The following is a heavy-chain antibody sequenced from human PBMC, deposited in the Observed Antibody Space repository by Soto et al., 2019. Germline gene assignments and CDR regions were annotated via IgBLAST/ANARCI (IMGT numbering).Heavy chain of an antibody. CDR1: GYTFTSYA. D-gene: IGHD1-26*01. J-gene: IGHJ4*02. CDR3: ARGQWGSYPIDY. CDR2: INAGNGNT. V-gene: IGHV1-3*05. Sequence: QVQLVQSGAEEKKPGASVKVSCKASGYTFTSYAMHWVRQAPGQRLEWMGWINAGNGNTKYSQKFQGRVTITRDTSASTAYMELSSLRYEDTAVYYCARGQWGSYPIDYWGQGTLVTVSS.